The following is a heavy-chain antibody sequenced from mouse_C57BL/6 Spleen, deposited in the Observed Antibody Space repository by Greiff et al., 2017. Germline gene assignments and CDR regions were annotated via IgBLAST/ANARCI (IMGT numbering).Heavy chain of an antibody. CDR3: ARERDYGNPFDY. V-gene: IGHV1-69*01. CDR1: GYTFTSYW. D-gene: IGHD2-1*01. Sequence: QVQLQQPGAELVMPGASVKLSCKASGYTFTSYWMHWVKQRPGQGLEWIGEIDPSDSYTNYNQKFKGKSTLTVDKSSSTADMQLSSLTSEDSAVYYCARERDYGNPFDYWGQGTTLTVSS. J-gene: IGHJ2*01. CDR2: IDPSDSYT.